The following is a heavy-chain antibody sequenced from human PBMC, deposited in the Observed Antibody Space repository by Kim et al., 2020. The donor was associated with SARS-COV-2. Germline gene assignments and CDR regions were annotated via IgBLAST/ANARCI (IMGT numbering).Heavy chain of an antibody. V-gene: IGHV3-21*01. CDR3: ARDPLSIAAAGTVCCETDY. D-gene: IGHD6-13*01. CDR2: ISSSSSYI. CDR1: GFTFSSYS. J-gene: IGHJ4*02. Sequence: GGSLRLSCAASGFTFSSYSMNWVRQAPGKGLEWVSSISSSSSYIYYADSVKGRFTISRDNAKNSLYLQMNSLRAEDTAVYYCARDPLSIAAAGTVCCETDYWGQGTLVTVSS.